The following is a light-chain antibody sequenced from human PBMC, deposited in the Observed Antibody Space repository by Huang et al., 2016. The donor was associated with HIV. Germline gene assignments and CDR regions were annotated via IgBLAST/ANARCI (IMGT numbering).Light chain of an antibody. Sequence: EIVLTQSPDTLSLSPGERGALSCRASHNVTNDYLAWYQHKSGQAPRLLIYGSSGRATATPARFSGSGSGTDFSLTIDIVKPEDFASYYCQQYSTSPWTFGPGTKLEIK. V-gene: IGKV3-20*01. J-gene: IGKJ1*01. CDR3: QQYSTSPWT. CDR1: HNVTNDY. CDR2: GSS.